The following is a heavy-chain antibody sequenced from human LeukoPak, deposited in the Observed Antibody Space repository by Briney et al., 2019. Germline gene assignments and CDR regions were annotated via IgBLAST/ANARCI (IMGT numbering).Heavy chain of an antibody. V-gene: IGHV1-18*01. Sequence: GAPVKVSCKASGYTFTSYGISWVRQAPGQGLEWMGWISAYNGNTNYAQKLQGRVTMTTDTSTSTAYMELRSLRSDDTAVYYCAREPFYDILTGPEFDYWGQGTLVTVSS. CDR2: ISAYNGNT. CDR3: AREPFYDILTGPEFDY. J-gene: IGHJ4*02. D-gene: IGHD3-9*01. CDR1: GYTFTSYG.